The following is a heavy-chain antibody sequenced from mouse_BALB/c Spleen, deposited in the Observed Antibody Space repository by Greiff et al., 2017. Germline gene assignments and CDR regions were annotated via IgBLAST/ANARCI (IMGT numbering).Heavy chain of an antibody. CDR2: IYPGDGDT. CDR1: GYTFTSYW. D-gene: IGHD2-3*01. J-gene: IGHJ4*01. V-gene: IGHV1-87*01. Sequence: QVQLQQSGAELARPGASVKLSCKASGYTFTSYWMQWVKQRPGQGLEWIGAIYPGDGDTRYTQKFKGKATLTADKSSSTAYMQLSSLASEDSAVYYCAREGGGYSLVDYWGQGTSVTVSS. CDR3: AREGGGYSLVDY.